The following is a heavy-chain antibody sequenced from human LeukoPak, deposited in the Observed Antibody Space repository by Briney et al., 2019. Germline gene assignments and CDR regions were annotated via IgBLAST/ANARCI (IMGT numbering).Heavy chain of an antibody. Sequence: SETLSLTCTVSGGSISSGDYYWSWIRQPPGKGLECIGYIYYSGSTYYNPSLKSRVTISVDTSKNQFSLKLSSVTAADTAVYYCARDTVTTPYYYYGMDVWGKGTTVTVSS. D-gene: IGHD4-17*01. CDR1: GGSISSGDYY. J-gene: IGHJ6*04. CDR2: IYYSGST. V-gene: IGHV4-30-4*01. CDR3: ARDTVTTPYYYYGMDV.